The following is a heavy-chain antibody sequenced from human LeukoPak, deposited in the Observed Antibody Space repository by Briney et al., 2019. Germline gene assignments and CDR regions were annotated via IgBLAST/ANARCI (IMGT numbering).Heavy chain of an antibody. CDR3: ARAIFGVVITRTDFDY. Sequence: ASVKVSCKASGYTFTSYGISWVRQAPGQGLEWMGWISAYNGNTNYAQKLQGRVTMTTDTSTSTAYMELRSLRSDDTAVYYCARAIFGVVITRTDFDYWGQGTLVTVSS. D-gene: IGHD3-3*01. CDR2: ISAYNGNT. J-gene: IGHJ4*02. CDR1: GYTFTSYG. V-gene: IGHV1-18*01.